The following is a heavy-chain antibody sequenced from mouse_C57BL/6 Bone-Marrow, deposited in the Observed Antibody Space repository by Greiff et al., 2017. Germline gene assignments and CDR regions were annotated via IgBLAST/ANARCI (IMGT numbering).Heavy chain of an antibody. J-gene: IGHJ2*01. CDR1: GFNIKDDY. V-gene: IGHV14-4*01. CDR2: IDPENGDT. Sequence: VQLQQSGAELVRPGASVKLSCTASGFNIKDDYMHWVKQRPEQGLEWIGWIDPENGDTEYASKFQGKATITADTSSNTAYLQLSSLTSEDTAVYYGTRRYYGSSFYFDYGGQGTTLTVSS. D-gene: IGHD1-1*01. CDR3: TRRYYGSSFYFDY.